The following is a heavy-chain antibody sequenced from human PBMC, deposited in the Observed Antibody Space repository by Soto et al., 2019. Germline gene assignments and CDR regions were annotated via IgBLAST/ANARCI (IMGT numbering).Heavy chain of an antibody. CDR2: ISSTTNYM. V-gene: IGHV3-21*06. J-gene: IGHJ4*02. CDR3: ARESEDLTSNFDY. Sequence: PGGSLRLSCAASWFTFTRYSMNWVRQAPGKGLEWVSSISSTTNYMYYGDSMKGRFTISRDNAKNSLYLEMNSLRAEDTAVYYCARESEDLTSNFDYWGQGTLVTVSS. CDR1: WFTFTRYS.